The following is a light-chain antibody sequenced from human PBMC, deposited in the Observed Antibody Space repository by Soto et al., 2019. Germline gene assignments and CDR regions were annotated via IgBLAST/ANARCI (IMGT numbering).Light chain of an antibody. Sequence: DIQMTQSPSSVSASVGDRVTITCRASQGISSWLVWYQQKPGKAPKLLIYTALNLESGVPSRFSGSGSGTDFTLTISSLQPEDFATYYCQQANSFPFTFGGGTKVEI. V-gene: IGKV1D-12*01. CDR3: QQANSFPFT. CDR1: QGISSW. CDR2: TAL. J-gene: IGKJ4*01.